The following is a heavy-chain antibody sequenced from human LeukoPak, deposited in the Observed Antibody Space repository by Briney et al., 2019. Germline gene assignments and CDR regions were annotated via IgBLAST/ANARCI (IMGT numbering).Heavy chain of an antibody. V-gene: IGHV3-33*08. CDR1: GFTFSTYA. Sequence: GGSLRLSCAAPGFTFSTYALHWVRQAPGKGLEWVAVIWYDGSDKNHADSVKGRFTISRVNSKSTLYLQMNSLRAEDTAVYYCARDAVDTANAVWGQGTTVTVSS. CDR2: IWYDGSDK. J-gene: IGHJ6*02. D-gene: IGHD5-18*01. CDR3: ARDAVDTANAV.